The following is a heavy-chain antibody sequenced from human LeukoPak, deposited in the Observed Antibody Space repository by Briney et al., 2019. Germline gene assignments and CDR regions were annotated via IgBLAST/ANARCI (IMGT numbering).Heavy chain of an antibody. D-gene: IGHD1-26*01. J-gene: IGHJ4*01. CDR3: ARRGGYSEFVVGY. CDR2: IYPGDSDT. Sequence: GESLLFSCKGSGYSFTSYWIGWVRQMPGKGLEWMGVIYPGDSDTRYSPSFQGQVTISADKSISTAYLQWSSLKASDTAMYYCARRGGYSEFVVGYWGHRDPFSVSS. CDR1: GYSFTSYW. V-gene: IGHV5-51*01.